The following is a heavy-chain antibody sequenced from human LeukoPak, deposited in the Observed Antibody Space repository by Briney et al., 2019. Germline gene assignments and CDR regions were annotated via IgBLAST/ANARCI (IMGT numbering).Heavy chain of an antibody. CDR1: GGSISSYY. J-gene: IGHJ3*02. CDR2: IYYSGST. V-gene: IGHV4-59*01. Sequence: SETLSLTCTVSGGSISSYYWSWIRQPPGKGLEWIAYIYYSGSTNYNPSLYSRVAISVDTSKNQFSLKLSSVTAADTAVYYCATRISSNYPPNAFDIWGQGTMVTVSS. CDR3: ATRISSNYPPNAFDI. D-gene: IGHD2-2*01.